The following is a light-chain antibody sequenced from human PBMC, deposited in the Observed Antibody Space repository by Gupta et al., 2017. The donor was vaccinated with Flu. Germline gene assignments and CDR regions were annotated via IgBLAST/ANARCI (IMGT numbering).Light chain of an antibody. CDR1: QSLVDSDGNTY. Sequence: ISCRSSQSLVDSDGNTYLSWLYQRPGQSPRLLIYKISNRVSGVPDRFSGSGAGTDFTLKISRVEAEDVGVYYCMQATQFPWTFGQGTKVEIK. CDR2: KIS. J-gene: IGKJ1*01. CDR3: MQATQFPWT. V-gene: IGKV2-24*01.